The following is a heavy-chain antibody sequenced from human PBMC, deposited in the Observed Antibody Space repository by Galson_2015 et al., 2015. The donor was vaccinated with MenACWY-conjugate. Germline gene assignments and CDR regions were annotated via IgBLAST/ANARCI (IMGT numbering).Heavy chain of an antibody. CDR1: GFTFSSYA. D-gene: IGHD3-3*02. CDR2: ISSNGGST. CDR3: ARNLAGLGGPFDY. V-gene: IGHV3-64*01. Sequence: SLRLSCAASGFTFSSYAMHWVRQAPGKGLEYVSAISSNGGSTYYANSVKGRFTISRDNSKNTLYLQMGSLRAEDMAVYYCARNLAGLGGPFDYWGQGTLVTVSS. J-gene: IGHJ4*02.